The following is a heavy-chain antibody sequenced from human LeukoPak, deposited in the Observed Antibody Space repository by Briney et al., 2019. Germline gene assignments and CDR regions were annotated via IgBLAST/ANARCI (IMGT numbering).Heavy chain of an antibody. V-gene: IGHV3-30*03. CDR1: GFTFSSYG. J-gene: IGHJ4*02. CDR2: ISYDGSNK. D-gene: IGHD3-3*01. CDR3: AGAPREWLLRYYFYY. Sequence: GRSLRLSCAASGFTFSSYGMHWVRQAPGKGLEWVAVISYDGSNKYYADSVKGRFTISRDNSKNTLYLQMNSLRAEDTAVYYCAGAPREWLLRYYFYYWGQGTLVTVSS.